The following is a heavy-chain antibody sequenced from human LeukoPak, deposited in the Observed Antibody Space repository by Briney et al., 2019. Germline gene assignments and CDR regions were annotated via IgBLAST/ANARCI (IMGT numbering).Heavy chain of an antibody. CDR2: IYGSGST. D-gene: IGHD3-10*01. V-gene: IGHV4-4*07. CDR1: GGSLSRYY. CDR3: ARDSGTTGEVKFDP. Sequence: SETLSLTCTVSGGSLSRYYWSWIRQPAGKGLQWIGRIYGSGSTTYNPSLKSRLTMSVDTSKNQFSLKLSSMTAADTAIYYCARDSGTTGEVKFDPWGQGTLVTVSS. J-gene: IGHJ5*02.